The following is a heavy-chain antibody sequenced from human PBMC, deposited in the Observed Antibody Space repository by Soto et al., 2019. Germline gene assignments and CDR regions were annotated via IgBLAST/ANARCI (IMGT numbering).Heavy chain of an antibody. D-gene: IGHD2-21*02. CDR1: GLTFSSST. Sequence: QVHLVQSGAEVKKPGSSVKVSCKASGLTFSSSTLSWVRQVPGQGPEWMGGIIPFFSSVNYAQKFHDRVTITADVSTSTTYMELRSLRSEYSAVYYCARGHQYGGNSDAFEFWGQGTVVTVSS. J-gene: IGHJ3*01. V-gene: IGHV1-69*12. CDR2: IIPFFSSV. CDR3: ARGHQYGGNSDAFEF.